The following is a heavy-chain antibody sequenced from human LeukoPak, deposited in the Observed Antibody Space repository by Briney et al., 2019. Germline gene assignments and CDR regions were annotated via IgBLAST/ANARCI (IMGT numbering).Heavy chain of an antibody. V-gene: IGHV3-7*01. Sequence: PGGSLRPSCPASGFTFSSYWMSWVRQAPGKGLEWVANIKQDGSEKYYVDSVKGRFTISRDNTKKSLYLEMNSLRAEDTAVYYCARGRGSDYWGQGTLVTVSS. CDR3: ARGRGSDY. CDR1: GFTFSSYW. J-gene: IGHJ4*02. D-gene: IGHD1-1*01. CDR2: IKQDGSEK.